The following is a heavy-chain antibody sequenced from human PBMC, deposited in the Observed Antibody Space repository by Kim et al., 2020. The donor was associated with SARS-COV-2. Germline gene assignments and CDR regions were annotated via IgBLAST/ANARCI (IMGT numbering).Heavy chain of an antibody. Sequence: STYYTASVGGRFTISADNSRNTLFLQMSSLRVGDTAVYYCARGPSPWFFDSWGQGTPVTVSS. V-gene: IGHV3-53*01. CDR3: ARGPSPWFFDS. D-gene: IGHD3-9*01. CDR2: ST. J-gene: IGHJ4*02.